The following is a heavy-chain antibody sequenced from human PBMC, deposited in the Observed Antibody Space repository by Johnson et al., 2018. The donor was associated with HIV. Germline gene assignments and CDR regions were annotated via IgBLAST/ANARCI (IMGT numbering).Heavy chain of an antibody. D-gene: IGHD3-10*01. CDR2: ISYDGNNK. Sequence: QMLLVESGGGVVQPGRSLRLSCAASGFTFSSYAMHWVRQAPGKGLEWVAVISYDGNNKYYADSVKGRFTISIDNSKNTLYLQMNSLRAEDTAVYYCARAVTPFGDWEAFDIWGQGTTVIVSS. CDR3: ARAVTPFGDWEAFDI. V-gene: IGHV3-30*04. J-gene: IGHJ3*02. CDR1: GFTFSSYA.